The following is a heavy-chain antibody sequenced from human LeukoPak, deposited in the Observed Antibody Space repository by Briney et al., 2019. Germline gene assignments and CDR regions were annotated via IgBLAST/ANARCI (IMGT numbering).Heavy chain of an antibody. D-gene: IGHD2-15*01. CDR1: GYTFTSNA. V-gene: IGHV7-4-1*02. CDR3: ARKSVAATPRDIVYQYSYMDV. CDR2: ISTNTGNP. J-gene: IGHJ6*03. Sequence: ASVKVSCKSSGYTFTSNAMNWVRQAPGEGLEWMEWISTNTGNPTYAQGFTGRFVFSLDTSVSTAYLQISSLKAEDTAVYYCARKSVAATPRDIVYQYSYMDVWGKGTTVAVSS.